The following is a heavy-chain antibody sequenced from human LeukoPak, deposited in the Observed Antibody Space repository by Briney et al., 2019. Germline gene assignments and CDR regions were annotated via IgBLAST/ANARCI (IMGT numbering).Heavy chain of an antibody. D-gene: IGHD7-27*01. CDR3: ARRVGNNGFDY. CDR1: GYSFTSYW. Sequence: GESLKISCKGSGYSFTSYWSGWVRQMPAKGLEWMGIIYPGDSDTRYSPSFQGQVTTSADNSTSSAYLQWSSLKASDTAMYYCARRVGNNGFDYWGQGALVTVSS. J-gene: IGHJ4*02. V-gene: IGHV5-51*01. CDR2: IYPGDSDT.